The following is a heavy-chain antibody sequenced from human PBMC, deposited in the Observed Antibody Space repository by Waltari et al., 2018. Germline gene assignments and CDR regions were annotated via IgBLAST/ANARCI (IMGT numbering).Heavy chain of an antibody. J-gene: IGHJ6*02. CDR3: ARDPSRSPIGMDV. CDR1: GGSLSSYY. V-gene: IGHV4-59*01. Sequence: QVQLQESGPGLGKPSETLSLTCTVSGGSLSSYYWSWIRQPPGKGLEWIGYIYYSGSTNYNPSLKSRVTISVDTSKNQFSLKLSSVTAADTAVYYCARDPSRSPIGMDVWGQGTTVTVSS. CDR2: IYYSGST. D-gene: IGHD6-13*01.